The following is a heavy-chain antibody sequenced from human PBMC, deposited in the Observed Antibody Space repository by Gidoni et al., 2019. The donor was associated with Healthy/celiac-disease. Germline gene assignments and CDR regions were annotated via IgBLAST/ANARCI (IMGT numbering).Heavy chain of an antibody. CDR3: AKGDDPYSSSPSDY. CDR2: ISGSGGST. V-gene: IGHV3-23*01. Sequence: EVQLLESGGGLVQPGGSLRLSCAASGFTFRSYAMRWVRQAPGKGLECVAAISGSGGSTYYADSVKGRFTISRDKSKNTLYLQMNSLRAEDTAVYYCAKGDDPYSSSPSDYWGQGTLVTVSS. D-gene: IGHD6-6*01. J-gene: IGHJ4*02. CDR1: GFTFRSYA.